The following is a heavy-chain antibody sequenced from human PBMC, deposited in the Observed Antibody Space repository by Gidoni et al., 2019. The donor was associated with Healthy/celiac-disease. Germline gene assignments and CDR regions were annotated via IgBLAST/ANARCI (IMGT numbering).Heavy chain of an antibody. J-gene: IGHJ4*02. Sequence: QVPLVQSGAEVKKPGASVKVSCKASGYTFTGYYMHWVRQAPGQGLEWMGWINPNSGGTNYAQKFQGRVTMTRDTSISTAYMELSRLRADDTAVYYCARDFGDYYDSSGRVDYWGQGTLVTVSS. CDR3: ARDFGDYYDSSGRVDY. D-gene: IGHD3-22*01. V-gene: IGHV1-2*02. CDR1: GYTFTGYY. CDR2: INPNSGGT.